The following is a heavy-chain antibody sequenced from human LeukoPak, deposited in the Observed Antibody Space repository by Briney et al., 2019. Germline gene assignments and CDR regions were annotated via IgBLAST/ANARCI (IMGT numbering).Heavy chain of an antibody. CDR3: ARNAIGSSTSCSPDS. J-gene: IGHJ4*02. D-gene: IGHD2-2*01. V-gene: IGHV1-18*01. Sequence: ASVKVSCKASGYTFTSYGISWVRQAPGQGLEWMGWISAYNGNTNYAQKLQGRVTMTTDTSTSTAYMELRSLRSDDTAVYYCARNAIGSSTSCSPDSWGQGTLATASS. CDR1: GYTFTSYG. CDR2: ISAYNGNT.